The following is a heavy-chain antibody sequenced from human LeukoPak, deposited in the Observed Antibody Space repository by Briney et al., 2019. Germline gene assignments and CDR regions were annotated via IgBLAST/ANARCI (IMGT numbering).Heavy chain of an antibody. D-gene: IGHD3-22*01. CDR1: GGSISSGGYS. CDR3: ARGDYYDSSGQYFDY. V-gene: IGHV4-30-4*08. CDR2: IYYSGST. J-gene: IGHJ4*02. Sequence: SETLSLTCAVSGGSISSGGYSWSWIRQPPGKGLEWIGYIYYSGSTYYNPSLKSRVTISVDTSKNQFSLKLSSVTAADTAVYYCARGDYYDSSGQYFDYWGQGTLVTVSS.